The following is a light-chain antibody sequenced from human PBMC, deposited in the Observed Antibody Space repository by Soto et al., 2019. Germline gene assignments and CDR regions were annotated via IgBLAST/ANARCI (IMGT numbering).Light chain of an antibody. V-gene: IGKV3-15*01. CDR3: QQYNNWPLT. CDR2: GAS. J-gene: IGKJ4*01. Sequence: EIAMTQSPATLSVSPGERVTLSCRASQSVRSNLAWYQQKPGQAPRLVIYGASTRATGVPATFSGSGSGTEFTLTISSLQSEDFAVYFCQQYNNWPLTFGGGTKVEIK. CDR1: QSVRSN.